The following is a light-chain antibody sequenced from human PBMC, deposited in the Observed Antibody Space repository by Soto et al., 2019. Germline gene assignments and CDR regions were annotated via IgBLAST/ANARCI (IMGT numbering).Light chain of an antibody. J-gene: IGKJ5*01. Sequence: EIVLTQSPATLSLSPGERATLSCRASQSVSTYLAWYQQKRGQAPRLLIYDASNRATGIPARFRGSGSGTDFTLTINSLEPEDFAVYYCQQRSNWPITFGQGTRLEIE. CDR1: QSVSTY. CDR2: DAS. CDR3: QQRSNWPIT. V-gene: IGKV3-11*01.